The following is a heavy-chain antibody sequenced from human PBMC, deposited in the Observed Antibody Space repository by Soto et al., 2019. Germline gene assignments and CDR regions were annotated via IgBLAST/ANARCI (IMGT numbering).Heavy chain of an antibody. Sequence: GASVKVSCKASGYTFSDYYIDWVRQAPGQGLEWMGWINPNSSGTKYAPKFQGGVTMTRDTSITTAYMELSRLRSGDTAVYYCAREPATAKPEGVDFWGQGTLVTVSS. CDR3: AREPATAKPEGVDF. V-gene: IGHV1-2*02. CDR2: INPNSSGT. J-gene: IGHJ4*02. CDR1: GYTFSDYY. D-gene: IGHD1-1*01.